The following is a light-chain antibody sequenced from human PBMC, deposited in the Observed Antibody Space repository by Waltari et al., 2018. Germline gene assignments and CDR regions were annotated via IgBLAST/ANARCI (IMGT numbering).Light chain of an antibody. CDR1: GSNIGAGYD. CDR2: CRT. V-gene: IGLV1-40*01. CDR3: QSYDTSLSVV. J-gene: IGLJ3*02. Sequence: QSVLTQPPSVSGAPGQRVTISCTGSGSNIGAGYDVPLYPQLPRAAPQLLIYCRTSRPLGVPARFFGSTSGTSASLAITGLQAEDEADYYCQSYDTSLSVVFGGGTKLTVL.